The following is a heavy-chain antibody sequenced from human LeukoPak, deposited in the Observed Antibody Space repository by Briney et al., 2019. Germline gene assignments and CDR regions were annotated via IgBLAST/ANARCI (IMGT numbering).Heavy chain of an antibody. CDR2: ISGSGGST. V-gene: IGHV3-23*01. CDR3: ARKGQKGYCSSTSCPPWYFDL. Sequence: PGGSLRLSCAASGFTFSSYAMSWVRQAPGKGLEWVSAISGSGGSTYYADSVKGRFTISRDNSKNTLYLQMNSLRAEDTAVYYCARKGQKGYCSSTSCPPWYFDLWGRGTLVTVSS. D-gene: IGHD2-2*01. J-gene: IGHJ2*01. CDR1: GFTFSSYA.